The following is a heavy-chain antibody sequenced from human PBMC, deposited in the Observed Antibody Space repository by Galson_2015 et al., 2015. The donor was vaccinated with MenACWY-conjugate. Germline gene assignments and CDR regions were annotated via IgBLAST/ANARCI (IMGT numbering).Heavy chain of an antibody. CDR1: GGSMSSGGYY. V-gene: IGHV4-31*03. D-gene: IGHD3-9*01. J-gene: IGHJ3*02. CDR3: ARVVDDALTGYSRRAYDI. Sequence: TLSLTCTVSGGSMSSGGYYWGWIRQSPGKGLEWIGYIYNSGSTFSQPSLKSRLTISIETSNKQFSLKLDSVTAADTAVYYCARVVDDALTGYSRRAYDIWGQGTMVTVSS. CDR2: IYNSGST.